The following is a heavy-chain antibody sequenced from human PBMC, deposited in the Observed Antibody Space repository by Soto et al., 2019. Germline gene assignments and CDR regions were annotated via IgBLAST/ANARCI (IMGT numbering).Heavy chain of an antibody. V-gene: IGHV1-18*01. CDR1: GYTFTSYG. J-gene: IGHJ6*02. CDR2: ISAYNGNT. CDR3: ARDTDILTGYNYYYYGMHV. Sequence: GASVKVSCKASGYTFTSYGISWVRQAPGQGLEWMGWISAYNGNTNYAQKLQGRVTMTTDTSTNTAYMELRSLRSDDTAVYYCARDTDILTGYNYYYYGMHVWGQGTTVTVS. D-gene: IGHD3-9*01.